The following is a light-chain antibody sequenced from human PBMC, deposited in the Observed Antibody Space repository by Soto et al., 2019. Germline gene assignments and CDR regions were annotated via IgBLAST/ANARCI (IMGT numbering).Light chain of an antibody. J-gene: IGLJ1*01. CDR3: CSYTTSNTFG. CDR2: HVT. CDR1: SSDVGAYNY. Sequence: QSVLTQPASVSGSLGQSITISCSGTSSDVGAYNYISWYQQYPGKSPKLLFYHVTVRPSGVFIRFSGSKSGNTASLSISGLQAEDEADYYCCSYTTSNTFGFGTGTKVTVL. V-gene: IGLV2-14*01.